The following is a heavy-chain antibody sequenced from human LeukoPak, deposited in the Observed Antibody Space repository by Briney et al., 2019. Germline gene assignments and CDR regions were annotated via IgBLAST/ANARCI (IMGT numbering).Heavy chain of an antibody. CDR2: IDPGDSDT. CDR3: ARPDSSGWVQIDY. J-gene: IGHJ4*02. V-gene: IGHV5-51*01. D-gene: IGHD6-19*01. Sequence: GESLKISCKGSGYSFTTYWIGWVRQMPGKGLEWMGIIDPGDSDTRYSPSFQSQVTISVDKSTTTTYLQWSSLKASDTAMYYCARPDSSGWVQIDYWGQGTLVTVSS. CDR1: GYSFTTYW.